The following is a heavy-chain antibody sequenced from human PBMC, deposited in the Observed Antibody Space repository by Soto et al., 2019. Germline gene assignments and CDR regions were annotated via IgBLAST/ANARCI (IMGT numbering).Heavy chain of an antibody. CDR3: ARDLGRCSSTSCISGPDY. J-gene: IGHJ4*02. CDR1: GFTFSSYA. V-gene: IGHV3-30-3*01. Sequence: GGSLRLSCAASGFTFSSYAMHWVRQAPGKGLEWVAVISYDGSNKYYADSVKGRFTISRDNSKNTLYLQMNSLRAEDTAVYYCARDLGRCSSTSCISGPDYWGQGTLVTVSS. CDR2: ISYDGSNK. D-gene: IGHD2-2*01.